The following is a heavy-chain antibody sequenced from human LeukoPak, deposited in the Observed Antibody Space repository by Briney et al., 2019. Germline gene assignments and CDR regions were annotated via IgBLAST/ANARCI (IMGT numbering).Heavy chain of an antibody. D-gene: IGHD1-1*01. J-gene: IGHJ4*02. V-gene: IGHV3-23*01. Sequence: GGSLRFSCAASGFTFSSYPMTWVRQAPGKGLEWVSAITASGSTTYYGDSVKGRFTISRDNSKNTLYLQMNRLRAEDTAVYYCAKELRTTVWGQGSLVTVSS. CDR3: AKELRTTV. CDR2: ITASGSTT. CDR1: GFTFSSYP.